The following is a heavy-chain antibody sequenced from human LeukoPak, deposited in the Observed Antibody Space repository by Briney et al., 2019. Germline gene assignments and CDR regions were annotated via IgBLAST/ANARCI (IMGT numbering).Heavy chain of an antibody. CDR1: GYTLTELS. J-gene: IGHJ4*02. CDR2: FDPEDGET. V-gene: IGHV1-24*01. CDR3: ATLKLIPTYYDFWSGYYWFDY. D-gene: IGHD3-3*01. Sequence: ASVKVSCKVSGYTLTELSMHWVRPAPGKGLEWMGGFDPEDGETIYAQKFQGRVTMTEDTSTDTAYMELSSLRSEDTAVYYCATLKLIPTYYDFWSGYYWFDYWGQGTLVTVSS.